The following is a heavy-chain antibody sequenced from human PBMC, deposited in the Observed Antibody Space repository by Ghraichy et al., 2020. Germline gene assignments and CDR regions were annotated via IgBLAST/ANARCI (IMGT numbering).Heavy chain of an antibody. J-gene: IGHJ6*02. D-gene: IGHD2-2*01. V-gene: IGHV1-46*01. CDR1: GYTFTSYY. Sequence: ASVKVSCKASGYTFTSYYMHWVRQAPGQGLEWMGIINPSGGSTSYAQKFQGRVTMTRDTSTSTVYMELSSLRSEDTAVYYCASDCSSTSCSNYYYYGMDVWGQGTTVTVSS. CDR2: INPSGGST. CDR3: ASDCSSTSCSNYYYYGMDV.